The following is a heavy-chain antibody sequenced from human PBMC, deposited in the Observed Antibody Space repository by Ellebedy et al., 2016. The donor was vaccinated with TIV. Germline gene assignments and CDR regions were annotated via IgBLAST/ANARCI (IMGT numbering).Heavy chain of an antibody. CDR1: TFTFSSYS. Sequence: GGSLRLSXAASTFTFSSYSMNWVRQAPGKGLEWVSYISSGSRNIYYADSVKGRFTISRDNAKSSVYLQMNSLRAEDAAVYYCARGAERRLIQKYYYYGMDVWGQGTTVTVSS. CDR2: ISSGSRNI. CDR3: ARGAERRLIQKYYYYGMDV. V-gene: IGHV3-48*04. D-gene: IGHD6-25*01. J-gene: IGHJ6*02.